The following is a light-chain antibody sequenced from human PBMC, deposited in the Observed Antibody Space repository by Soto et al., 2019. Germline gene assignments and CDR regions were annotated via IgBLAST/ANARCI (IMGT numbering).Light chain of an antibody. J-gene: IGKJ1*01. CDR2: KTS. CDR3: QQYYTMWT. CDR1: QSISNW. V-gene: IGKV1-5*03. Sequence: DIHMTHSPSTLSASVLDRGSMTCRASQSISNWLAWYQQKPGKAPKILIYKTSSLESGVPSRFSGSGSGTDFTLTISRLQSEDVAVYYCQQYYTMWTFGQRTKVDIK.